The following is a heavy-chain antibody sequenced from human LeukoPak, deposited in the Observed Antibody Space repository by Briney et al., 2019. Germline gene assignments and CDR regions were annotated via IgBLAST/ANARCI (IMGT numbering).Heavy chain of an antibody. CDR3: AKDIRGIAGYYMDV. D-gene: IGHD1-26*01. J-gene: IGHJ6*03. Sequence: GGSLRLSCAASGFTFSDNYMSWIRQAPGKGLEWVSFIYSDNTHYSDSVKGRFTISRDNSKNTLYLQMNSLRAEDTAVYYCAKDIRGIAGYYMDVWGKGTTVTVSS. CDR1: GFTFSDNY. CDR2: IYSDNT. V-gene: IGHV3-53*01.